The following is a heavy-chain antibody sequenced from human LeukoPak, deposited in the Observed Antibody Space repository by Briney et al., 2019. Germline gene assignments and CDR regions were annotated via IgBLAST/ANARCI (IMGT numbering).Heavy chain of an antibody. D-gene: IGHD6-19*01. CDR1: GYTFTSYG. Sequence: WASVTVSCKASGYTFTSYGISWVRQAPGQGLEWMGWISAYNGNTNYAQKLQGRVTMTTDTSTSTAYMELSSLRSEDTAVYYCARSSIKVAGSVFDYWGQGTLVTVSS. CDR3: ARSSIKVAGSVFDY. V-gene: IGHV1-18*01. J-gene: IGHJ4*02. CDR2: ISAYNGNT.